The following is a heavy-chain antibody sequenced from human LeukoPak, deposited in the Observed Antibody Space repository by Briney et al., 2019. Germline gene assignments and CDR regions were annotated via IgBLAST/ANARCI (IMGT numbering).Heavy chain of an antibody. J-gene: IGHJ5*02. V-gene: IGHV4-34*01. Sequence: SETLSLTCAVYGGSLSGYYWSWIRQPPGKGLEWIGEINHSGSTNYNPSLKSRVTISVDTSKNQFSLKLSSVTAADTAVYYCARSYYGSGSLNWFDPWGQGTLVTVSS. D-gene: IGHD3-10*01. CDR1: GGSLSGYY. CDR3: ARSYYGSGSLNWFDP. CDR2: INHSGST.